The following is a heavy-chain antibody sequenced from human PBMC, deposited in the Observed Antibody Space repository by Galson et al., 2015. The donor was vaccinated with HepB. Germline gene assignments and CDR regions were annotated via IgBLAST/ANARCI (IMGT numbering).Heavy chain of an antibody. CDR3: AKGTSKYYYDSSARH. D-gene: IGHD3-22*01. V-gene: IGHV3-23*01. Sequence: SLRLSCAASGITFSSYAMSWVRQAPGKGLEWVSAISGSGGSTYYADSVKGRFTISRDTSKNTLYLQMNSLRAEDTAVYYCAKGTSKYYYDSSARHWGQGTLVTVSS. J-gene: IGHJ1*01. CDR1: GITFSSYA. CDR2: ISGSGGST.